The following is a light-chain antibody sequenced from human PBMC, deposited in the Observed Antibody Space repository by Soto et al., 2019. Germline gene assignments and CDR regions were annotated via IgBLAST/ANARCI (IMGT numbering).Light chain of an antibody. CDR2: GAS. Sequence: MTQSPSTLSASVGGRVTITCRASQSVSSNLAWYQQKPGQAPRLLIYGASTRATAIPARFSGSGSGTEFTLTISSLQSEDFAVYFCQQYDNWPYTFGQGTKVDIK. J-gene: IGKJ2*01. CDR3: QQYDNWPYT. V-gene: IGKV3-15*01. CDR1: QSVSSN.